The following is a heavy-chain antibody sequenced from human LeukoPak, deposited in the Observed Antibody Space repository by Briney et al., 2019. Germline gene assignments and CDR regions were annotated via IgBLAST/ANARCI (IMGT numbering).Heavy chain of an antibody. CDR3: AREQGHYDFWSGYYMNYYFDY. J-gene: IGHJ4*02. CDR1: GFTFSSYG. CDR2: ISYDGSNK. Sequence: GGSLRLSCAASGFTFSSYGMHWVRQAPGKGLEWVAVISYDGSNKYYADSVKGRFTISRDNSKNTLYLQMNSLRAEDTAVYYCAREQGHYDFWSGYYMNYYFDYWGQGTLVTVSS. V-gene: IGHV3-30*19. D-gene: IGHD3-3*01.